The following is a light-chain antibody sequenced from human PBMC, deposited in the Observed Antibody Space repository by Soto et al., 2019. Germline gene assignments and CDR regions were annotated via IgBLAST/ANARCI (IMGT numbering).Light chain of an antibody. CDR1: TGAVTSDYY. Sequence: QTVVTQEPSLTVSPGGPVTHTCASRTGAVTSDYYPTWLQQKPGQAPRALIYSTSNKHSWTPARFSGSLLGGRAALTLSGVQPEDEAEYYCLLFYGGAQLWMFGGGTKLTVL. V-gene: IGLV7-43*01. J-gene: IGLJ3*02. CDR2: STS. CDR3: LLFYGGAQLWM.